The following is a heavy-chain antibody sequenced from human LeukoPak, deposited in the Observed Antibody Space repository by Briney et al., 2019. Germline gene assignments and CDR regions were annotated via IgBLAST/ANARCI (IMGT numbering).Heavy chain of an antibody. CDR1: GFTVSSNY. D-gene: IGHD2-2*02. Sequence: GGSLRLSCAASGFTVSSNYMSWVRQAPGKGLEWVSVIYSGGSTYYADSVKGRFTISRDNSKNTLYLQMNSLRADDTAVYYCAMKAVPRPRLYDAFDFWGQGTVVTVPS. CDR3: AMKAVPRPRLYDAFDF. V-gene: IGHV3-53*01. CDR2: IYSGGST. J-gene: IGHJ3*01.